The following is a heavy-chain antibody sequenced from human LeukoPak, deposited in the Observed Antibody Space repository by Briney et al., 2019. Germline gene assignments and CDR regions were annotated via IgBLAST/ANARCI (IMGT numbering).Heavy chain of an antibody. J-gene: IGHJ5*02. CDR1: GGSVTSGIYH. CDR3: ARDHYYDGRGRFDP. V-gene: IGHV4-39*07. CDR2: VYFDGGT. D-gene: IGHD3-16*01. Sequence: PSETLSLTCTVSGGSVTSGIYHWGWIRQSPGKGLEWIGSVYFDGGTHYNPSLQSRVTVSIDTSKNQFSLRLSSVTAADTALYYCARDHYYDGRGRFDPWGQGTLVTVS.